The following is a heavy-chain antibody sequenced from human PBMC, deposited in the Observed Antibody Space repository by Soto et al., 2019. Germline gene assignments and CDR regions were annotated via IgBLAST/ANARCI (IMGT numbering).Heavy chain of an antibody. Sequence: SESLSLACAVSGYSINSGDYWGWIRQPPGKGLEWIGSIYHRGSTYYNPSLKSRVTISVDTSKNQFSLKLSSVTAADTAVYCCARDYYDSSVYRRFDTWGQGTLLTVSS. V-gene: IGHV4-38-2*02. CDR2: IYHRGST. J-gene: IGHJ5*02. CDR1: GYSINSGDY. CDR3: ARDYYDSSVYRRFDT. D-gene: IGHD3-22*01.